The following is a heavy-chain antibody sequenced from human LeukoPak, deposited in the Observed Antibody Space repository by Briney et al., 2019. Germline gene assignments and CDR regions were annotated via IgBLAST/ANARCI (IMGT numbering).Heavy chain of an antibody. J-gene: IGHJ4*02. CDR2: ISGSGGST. Sequence: PGGSQRLSCGASGFTFSSYWMSWVRQAPGKGLEWVSAISGSGGSTYYADSVKGRFTISRDNSKNTLYLQMNSLRAEDTAVYYCAKPASGYCSGGSCHRSDYWGQGTLVTVSS. D-gene: IGHD2-15*01. CDR1: GFTFSSYW. V-gene: IGHV3-23*01. CDR3: AKPASGYCSGGSCHRSDY.